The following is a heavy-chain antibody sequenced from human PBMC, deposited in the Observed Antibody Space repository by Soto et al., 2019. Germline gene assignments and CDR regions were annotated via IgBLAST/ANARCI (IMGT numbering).Heavy chain of an antibody. CDR1: GGSISSYY. D-gene: IGHD7-27*01. CDR2: IYYSGST. Sequence: SETLSLTCTVSGGSISSYYWSWIRQPPGKGLEWIGYIYYSGSTDYNPSLKSRVTISVDTSKNQFSLKLSSVTAADTAVYYCARRWGRTFDYWGQGTLVTVS. V-gene: IGHV4-59*08. CDR3: ARRWGRTFDY. J-gene: IGHJ4*02.